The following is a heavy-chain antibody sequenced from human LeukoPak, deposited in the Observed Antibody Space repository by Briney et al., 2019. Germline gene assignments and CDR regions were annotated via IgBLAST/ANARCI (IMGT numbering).Heavy chain of an antibody. Sequence: GASVKVSCKASGYTFTSYGISWVRQAPGQGLEWMGWISAYNGNTNYAQKLQGRVTMTTDTSTSTAYMELRSPRSDDTAVYYCARERTEQWLGGNWFDPWGQGTLVTVSS. J-gene: IGHJ5*02. D-gene: IGHD6-19*01. CDR1: GYTFTSYG. V-gene: IGHV1-18*01. CDR3: ARERTEQWLGGNWFDP. CDR2: ISAYNGNT.